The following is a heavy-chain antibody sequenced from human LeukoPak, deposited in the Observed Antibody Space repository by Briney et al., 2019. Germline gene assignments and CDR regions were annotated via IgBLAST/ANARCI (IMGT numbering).Heavy chain of an antibody. J-gene: IGHJ4*02. CDR1: GGSISSGGYY. V-gene: IGHV4-31*03. CDR3: ASTVTPAHYFDY. D-gene: IGHD4-17*01. Sequence: SQTLSLTCTVSGGSISSGGYYWSWIRQHPGKGLEWIGYIYYTGSTYYNPSLESRVTISVDTSKNQFSLKLSSVTAADTAVYYCASTVTPAHYFDYWGQGTLVTVSS. CDR2: IYYTGST.